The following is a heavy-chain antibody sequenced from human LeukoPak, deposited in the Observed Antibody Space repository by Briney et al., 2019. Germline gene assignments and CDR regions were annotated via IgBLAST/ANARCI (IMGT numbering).Heavy chain of an antibody. D-gene: IGHD3-22*01. CDR2: ISAYNGNT. CDR3: ARGEGDYDSSGYYEAYWFDP. Sequence: ASVKVSCKASGYTFTSYGISWVRQAPGQGLEWMGWISAYNGNTNYAQKLQGGVTMTTDTSTSTAYMELRSLRSDDTAVYYCARGEGDYDSSGYYEAYWFDPWGQGTLVTVSS. CDR1: GYTFTSYG. J-gene: IGHJ5*02. V-gene: IGHV1-18*01.